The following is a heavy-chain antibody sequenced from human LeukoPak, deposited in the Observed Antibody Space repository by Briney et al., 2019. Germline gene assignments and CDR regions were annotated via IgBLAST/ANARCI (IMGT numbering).Heavy chain of an antibody. CDR1: GYTFTSYY. Sequence: GASVKVSCKASGYTFTSYYMHWVRQPPGQGLEWMGIINPSGGSTSYAQKFQGRVTMTRDTSTSTVYMELSSLRSEDTAVYYCARDAPPGVYCSSTSCQNNWFDPWGQGTLVTVSS. CDR2: INPSGGST. D-gene: IGHD2-2*01. J-gene: IGHJ5*02. CDR3: ARDAPPGVYCSSTSCQNNWFDP. V-gene: IGHV1-46*01.